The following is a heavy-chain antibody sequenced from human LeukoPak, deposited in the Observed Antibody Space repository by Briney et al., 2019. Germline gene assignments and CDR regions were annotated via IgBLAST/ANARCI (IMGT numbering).Heavy chain of an antibody. J-gene: IGHJ1*01. Sequence: PGGTLRLSCAASGFTFSNYDMTWVRQAPGKGLEWVSYISSSGSTIYYADSVKGRFAISRDNAKNSLYLQMNSLSAEDTAVYYCATGYSSGWYFYFQHWGQGSLVSVSS. CDR3: ATGYSSGWYFYFQH. D-gene: IGHD6-19*01. CDR2: ISSSGSTI. CDR1: GFTFSNYD. V-gene: IGHV3-48*04.